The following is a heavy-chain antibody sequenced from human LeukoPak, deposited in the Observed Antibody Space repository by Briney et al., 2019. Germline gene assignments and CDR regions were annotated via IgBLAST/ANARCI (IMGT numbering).Heavy chain of an antibody. J-gene: IGHJ6*04. D-gene: IGHD3-16*02. CDR1: GGTFSSYA. CDR2: IIPIFGTA. V-gene: IGHV1-69*13. Sequence: SVKVSCKASGGTFSSYAISWVRQAPGQGLEWMGGIIPIFGTANYAQKFQGRVTITADESTSTAYMELSSLRSEDTAVYYCASMLYYDYVWGSYRDYYYGMDVWGRGTTVTVSS. CDR3: ASMLYYDYVWGSYRDYYYGMDV.